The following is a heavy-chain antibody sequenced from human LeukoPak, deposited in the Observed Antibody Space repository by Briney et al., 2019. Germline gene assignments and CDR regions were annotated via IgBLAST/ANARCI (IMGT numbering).Heavy chain of an antibody. J-gene: IGHJ4*02. Sequence: SETLSLTCTVSGGSISSSSYYWGWIRQPPGKGLEWIGSIYYSGSTYYNPSLKSRVTISVDTSKNQFSLKLSSVTAADTAVYYCARRNPDILTGYDYWGQGTLATVSS. CDR1: GGSISSSSYY. D-gene: IGHD3-9*01. CDR3: ARRNPDILTGYDY. CDR2: IYYSGST. V-gene: IGHV4-39*01.